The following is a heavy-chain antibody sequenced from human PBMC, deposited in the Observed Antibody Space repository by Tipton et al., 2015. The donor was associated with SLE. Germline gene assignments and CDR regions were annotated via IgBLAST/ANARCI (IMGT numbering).Heavy chain of an antibody. V-gene: IGHV4-39*07. CDR2: IYYSGST. CDR3: AKFGAFYDSSGHNYFDP. D-gene: IGHD3-22*01. CDR1: GGSISSSSYY. J-gene: IGHJ5*02. Sequence: TLSLTCTVSGGSISSSSYYWGWIRQPPGKGLEWIGSIYYSGSTYYNPSLKSRVSISVDTSRNQFSLTLPSVTVADTAMYYCAKFGAFYDSSGHNYFDPWGQGTLVTVSS.